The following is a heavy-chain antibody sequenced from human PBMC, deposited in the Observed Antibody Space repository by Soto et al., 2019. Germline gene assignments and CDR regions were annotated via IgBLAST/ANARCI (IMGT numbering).Heavy chain of an antibody. D-gene: IGHD4-4*01. Sequence: ASVKVSCKASGYTFTGYYMHWVRQAPGQGLEWMGWINPNSGGTNYAQKFQGWVTMTRDTSISTAYMELSRLRSDDTAMYYCARGMNLHPGAFDIWGQGTMVTVSS. J-gene: IGHJ3*02. CDR2: INPNSGGT. CDR1: GYTFTGYY. CDR3: ARGMNLHPGAFDI. V-gene: IGHV1-2*04.